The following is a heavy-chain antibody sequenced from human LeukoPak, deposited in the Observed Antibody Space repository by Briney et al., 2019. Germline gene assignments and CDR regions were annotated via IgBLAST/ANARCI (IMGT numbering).Heavy chain of an antibody. D-gene: IGHD6-25*01. CDR1: GSTFSSYW. J-gene: IGHJ3*02. Sequence: AGGSLRLSCAASGSTFSSYWMHWVRQAPGKGLVWVSRINSDGSTTSYADSVKGRFTISRDNAKNTLYLQMNSLRAEDTAVYYCARVGARLGAFDIWGQGTMVTVSS. CDR3: ARVGARLGAFDI. CDR2: INSDGSTT. V-gene: IGHV3-74*01.